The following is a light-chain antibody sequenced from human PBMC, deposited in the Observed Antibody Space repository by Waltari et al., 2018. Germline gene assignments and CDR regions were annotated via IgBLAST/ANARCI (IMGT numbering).Light chain of an antibody. CDR2: DAS. CDR1: QSVRSF. J-gene: IGKJ4*01. CDR3: QQRINWPLT. Sequence: EIVLTQSPATLSLSPGERATLSYRASQSVRSFLAWYQQKPGQAPRRLIHDASNRATGIPVRFSGIGSGTDFTLTISSLEPEDFAVYYCQQRINWPLTFGGGTKVEIK. V-gene: IGKV3-11*01.